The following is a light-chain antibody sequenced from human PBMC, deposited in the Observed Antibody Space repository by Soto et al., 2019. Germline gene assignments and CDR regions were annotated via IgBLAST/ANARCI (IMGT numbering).Light chain of an antibody. V-gene: IGKV3-15*01. J-gene: IGKJ5*01. CDR2: DTS. CDR1: QSVSIH. Sequence: EIVLTQSPGTLSLSPGERATLSCRASQSVSIHLAWYQQKPGQAPRLLIYDTSTRATGVPDRFSGSGSGTEFTLTISRLQSEDFAVYYCQKYSNWPPITFGQGTRLEIK. CDR3: QKYSNWPPIT.